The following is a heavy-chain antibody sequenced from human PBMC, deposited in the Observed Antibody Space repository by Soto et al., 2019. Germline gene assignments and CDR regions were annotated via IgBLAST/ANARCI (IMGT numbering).Heavy chain of an antibody. Sequence: PVGSLRLSCGASGFTFSNYAMHWVRQAPGKGLEWVALTSYDGNNEYYTDSVKGRFTISRDNSKNTLFLQMNSPRPEDTAVYYCAKDKGVFNWATSYFDYWGQGALVTVSS. V-gene: IGHV3-30*18. CDR3: AKDKGVFNWATSYFDY. D-gene: IGHD1-1*01. CDR1: GFTFSNYA. J-gene: IGHJ4*02. CDR2: TSYDGNNE.